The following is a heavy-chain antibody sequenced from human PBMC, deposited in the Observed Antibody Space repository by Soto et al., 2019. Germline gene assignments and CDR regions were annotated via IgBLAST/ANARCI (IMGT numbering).Heavy chain of an antibody. Sequence: PGGSLRLSCAASGFTFSNAWMSWVRQAPGKGLEWVGRIKSKTDGGTTDYAAPVKGRFTISRDDSKNTLYLQMNSLKTEDTAVYYCTTDCPENEGTMVRGVSPTPIDYWGQGTLVTVSS. CDR1: GFTFSNAW. CDR3: TTDCPENEGTMVRGVSPTPIDY. D-gene: IGHD3-10*01. J-gene: IGHJ4*02. CDR2: IKSKTDGGTT. V-gene: IGHV3-15*01.